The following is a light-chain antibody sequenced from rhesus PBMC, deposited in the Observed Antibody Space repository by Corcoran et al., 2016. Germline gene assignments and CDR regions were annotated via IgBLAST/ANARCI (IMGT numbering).Light chain of an antibody. V-gene: IGKV3-40*01. CDR1: QSVGSY. CDR3: QQYNDLLYS. Sequence: EIVMTQSPATLSLSPGETATLSCRASQSVGSYVAWYQQKPGQAPKLLVHSAYFRATGITDRFSGRGSRTDFTLTISSPEPEDVGVYYCQQYNDLLYSFGQGTKVEIK. CDR2: SAY. J-gene: IGKJ2*01.